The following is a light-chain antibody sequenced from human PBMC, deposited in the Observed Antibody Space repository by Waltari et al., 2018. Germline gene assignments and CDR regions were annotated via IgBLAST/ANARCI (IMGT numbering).Light chain of an antibody. J-gene: IGLJ3*02. CDR2: VNSDVSH. CDR3: QHGGHGTWV. Sequence: QLVLTQSPSASASLGASLKLTCTLSSGHSSNVIAWLQQQPEKVPRSLMRVNSDVSHSRGDELPVRVSGYSSGAERDITMSRLQSEDEADDYCQHGGHGTWVFGGGTHLTVL. V-gene: IGLV4-69*01. CDR1: SGHSSNV.